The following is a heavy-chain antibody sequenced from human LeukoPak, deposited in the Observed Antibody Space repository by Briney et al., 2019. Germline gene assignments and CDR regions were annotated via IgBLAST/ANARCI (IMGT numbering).Heavy chain of an antibody. V-gene: IGHV1-2*02. J-gene: IGHJ6*02. CDR3: ARDRPDIVLMEDYGMDV. CDR1: GYTFTGYY. D-gene: IGHD2-8*01. Sequence: ASVKVSCKASGYTFTGYYMHWVRQAPGQGLEWMGWINPNSGGTNYAQKFQGRVTMTRDTSISTAYMELSRLRSDDTAVYYCARDRPDIVLMEDYGMDVWGQGTTVTASS. CDR2: INPNSGGT.